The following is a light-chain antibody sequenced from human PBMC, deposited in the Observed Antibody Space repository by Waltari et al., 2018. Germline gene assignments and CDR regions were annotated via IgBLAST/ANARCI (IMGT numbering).Light chain of an antibody. V-gene: IGLV1-44*01. CDR3: SVWDDSLSGPV. CDR2: DID. CDR1: SSNVGTNS. J-gene: IGLJ2*01. Sequence: QSVVTQPPSASGAPGQRGTIPCSGSSSNVGTNSTTWYQQLPGTAPKVVMYDIDRRPSGVPDRFSGSRSGTTASLTISGLQSEDEADYYCSVWDDSLSGPVFGGGTKLTVL.